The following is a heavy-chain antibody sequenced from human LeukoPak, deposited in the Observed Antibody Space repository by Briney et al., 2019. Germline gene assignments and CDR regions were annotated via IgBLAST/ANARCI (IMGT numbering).Heavy chain of an antibody. Sequence: ASVKVSCKASGYTFTSYGISWVRQAPGQGLEWMGWISTYNGITNYAQKLQGRVTMTTVTSTSTAYMEVRSLRSDDTAVYYCARDRGIIATAAPDYWGQGTLVTVSS. CDR1: GYTFTSYG. V-gene: IGHV1-18*01. D-gene: IGHD6-13*01. CDR3: ARDRGIIATAAPDY. CDR2: ISTYNGIT. J-gene: IGHJ4*02.